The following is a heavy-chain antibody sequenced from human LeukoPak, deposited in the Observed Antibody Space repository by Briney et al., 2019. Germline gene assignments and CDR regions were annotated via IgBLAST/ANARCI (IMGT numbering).Heavy chain of an antibody. V-gene: IGHV3-30*18. D-gene: IGHD2-2*01. CDR1: GFTFSSYG. J-gene: IGHJ3*02. CDR3: AKDEHYCSSTSCYGNDAFDI. CDR2: ISYDGSNK. Sequence: GGSLRLSCAASGFTFSSYGMHWVRQAPGKGLEWVAVISYDGSNKYYADSVEGRFTISRDNSKNTLYLQMNSLRAEDTAVYYCAKDEHYCSSTSCYGNDAFDIWGQGTMVTVSS.